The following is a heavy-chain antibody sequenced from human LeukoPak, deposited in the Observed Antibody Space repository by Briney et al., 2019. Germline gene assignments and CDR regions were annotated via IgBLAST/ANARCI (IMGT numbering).Heavy chain of an antibody. CDR1: GGSISGYY. CDR2: IWSNEYT. Sequence: SETLSLTCTVSGGSISGYYWSWIRQAAGEGLVYHGRIWSNEYTNKNPSLNGRLSMSVDTSKNQVSLRLSSVTAADTAVYYCARDNPHGYTHGYEHYYYYMDIWGKGTTVTVSS. V-gene: IGHV4-4*07. J-gene: IGHJ6*03. D-gene: IGHD5-18*01. CDR3: ARDNPHGYTHGYEHYYYYMDI.